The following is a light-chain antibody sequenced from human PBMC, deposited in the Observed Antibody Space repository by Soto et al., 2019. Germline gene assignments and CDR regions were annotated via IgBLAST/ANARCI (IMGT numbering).Light chain of an antibody. Sequence: EMVLTQSQGTLYLSPGERATHSCRASQSVSSSYLAWYQQKPGQAPSLLIYDASSRPTGIPDRFSGSGSGTDFNLPLSRLEPEDCAVYYCQQYGSSPPYTFGQATKLEIK. CDR2: DAS. CDR1: QSVSSSY. J-gene: IGKJ2*01. CDR3: QQYGSSPPYT. V-gene: IGKV3-20*01.